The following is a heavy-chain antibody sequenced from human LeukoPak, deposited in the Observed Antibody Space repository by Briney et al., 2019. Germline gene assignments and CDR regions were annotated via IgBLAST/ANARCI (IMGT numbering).Heavy chain of an antibody. V-gene: IGHV4-61*02. J-gene: IGHJ4*02. CDR2: IYTSGST. Sequence: SETLSLTCTVSGGSTSSGSYYWSWIRQPAGKGLEWIGRIYTSGSTNYNPSLKSRVTISVDTSKNQFSLKLSSVIAADTAVYYCARRHVEYSSSSDPYYFDYWGQGTLVTVSS. CDR3: ARRHVEYSSSSDPYYFDY. CDR1: GGSTSSGSYY. D-gene: IGHD6-6*01.